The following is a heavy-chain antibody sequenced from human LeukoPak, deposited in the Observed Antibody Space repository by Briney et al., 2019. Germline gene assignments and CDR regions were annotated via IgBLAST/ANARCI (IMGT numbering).Heavy chain of an antibody. CDR3: AREGTGTIDY. CDR1: GFTFSTYA. D-gene: IGHD1-1*01. J-gene: IGHJ4*02. V-gene: IGHV3-23*01. CDR2: ISGDDGST. Sequence: PSGGSLRLSCAASGFTFSTYAMSWVRQAPGKGLEWVSAISGDDGSTYYADSLKGRFTISRDNSKNTLYLQMNSLRAEDTAVYHCAREGTGTIDYWGQGTLVTVSS.